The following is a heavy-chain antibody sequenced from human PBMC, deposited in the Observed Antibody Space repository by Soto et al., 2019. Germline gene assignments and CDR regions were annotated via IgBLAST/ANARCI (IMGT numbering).Heavy chain of an antibody. D-gene: IGHD5-18*01. J-gene: IGHJ4*02. Sequence: PGGSLRLSCAASGFTFCSYGMHWVRQAPGKGLEWVAVISYDGSNKYYADSVKGRFTISRDNSKNTLYLQMNSLRAEDTAVYYCAKDLSGYSYGYPYWGQGTLVTVSS. V-gene: IGHV3-30*18. CDR1: GFTFCSYG. CDR2: ISYDGSNK. CDR3: AKDLSGYSYGYPY.